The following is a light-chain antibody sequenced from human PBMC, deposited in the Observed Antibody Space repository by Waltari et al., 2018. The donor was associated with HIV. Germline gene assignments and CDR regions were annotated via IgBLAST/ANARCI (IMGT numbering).Light chain of an antibody. Sequence: QSVLTQPPSASGTPGQRVTISCSGSSSKIGRNYVNWYQQVPGTTPKRLIYRNNQRPSGVPDRFSGSKSGTSASLAISGLRSDDEADYYCAAWDDSLSGLYVFGTGTKVTVL. J-gene: IGLJ1*01. V-gene: IGLV1-47*01. CDR1: SSKIGRNY. CDR2: RNN. CDR3: AAWDDSLSGLYV.